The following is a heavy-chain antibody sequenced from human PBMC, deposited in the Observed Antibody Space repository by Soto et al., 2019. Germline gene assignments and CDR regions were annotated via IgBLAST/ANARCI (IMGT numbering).Heavy chain of an antibody. J-gene: IGHJ6*02. CDR2: MYNTGST. V-gene: IGHV4-59*01. CDR1: GGSISSYY. CDR3: ARDLWGYCGADCYPLDV. Sequence: QVRLQESGPGLVKPSETLSLTCTVSGGSISSYYWSWIRQPPGKGLEWIGYMYNTGSTIYNPSLTRRGTISVDTSKNPFSLKLYSVPAADTAVYYCARDLWGYCGADCYPLDVWGQGTMVTVSS. D-gene: IGHD2-21*02.